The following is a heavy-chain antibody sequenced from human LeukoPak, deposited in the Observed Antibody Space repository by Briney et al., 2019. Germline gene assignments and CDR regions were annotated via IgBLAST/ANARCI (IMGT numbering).Heavy chain of an antibody. J-gene: IGHJ4*02. V-gene: IGHV3-21*04. CDR3: AKREPSGKYFDY. CDR1: GFTFSAHS. Sequence: GGSLRLSCTASGFTFSAHSMNWVSQAPGEGLEWVASISSGSHYIYYADSVKGRFTISRDNSKNTLYLQMNSLRAEDTAVYYRAKREPSGKYFDYWGQGTLVTVSS. CDR2: ISSGSHYI. D-gene: IGHD1-26*01.